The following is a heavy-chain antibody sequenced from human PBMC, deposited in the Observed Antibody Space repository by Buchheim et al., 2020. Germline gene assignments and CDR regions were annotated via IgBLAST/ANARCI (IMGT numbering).Heavy chain of an antibody. CDR2: IYYSGST. Sequence: QVQLQESGPGLVKPSETLSLTCTVSGGSISSYYWSWIRQPPGKGLEWIGYIYYSGSTNYNPSLKSRVTISVDTSKNQFSLQLSSVTAADTAVYYCARDATVVTGDYYYGMDVWGQGTT. J-gene: IGHJ6*02. CDR1: GGSISSYY. D-gene: IGHD4-23*01. V-gene: IGHV4-59*01. CDR3: ARDATVVTGDYYYGMDV.